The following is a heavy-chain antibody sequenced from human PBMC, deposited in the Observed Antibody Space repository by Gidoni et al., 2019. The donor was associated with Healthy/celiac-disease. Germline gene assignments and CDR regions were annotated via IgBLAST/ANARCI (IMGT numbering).Heavy chain of an antibody. Sequence: EVQLVESGGGLVQPGGSLRLSCAASGFTVSSYWMSWVRQAPGKWLEWVANIKQDGSEKYYVDSVKGRFTISRDNAKNSLYLQMNSLRAEDTAVYYCARNNDFWSGYYTPGIADYWGQGTLVTVSS. CDR2: IKQDGSEK. CDR3: ARNNDFWSGYYTPGIADY. CDR1: GFTVSSYW. J-gene: IGHJ4*02. D-gene: IGHD3-3*01. V-gene: IGHV3-7*03.